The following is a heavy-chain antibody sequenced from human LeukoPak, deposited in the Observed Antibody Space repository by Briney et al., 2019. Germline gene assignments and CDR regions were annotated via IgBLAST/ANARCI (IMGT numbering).Heavy chain of an antibody. V-gene: IGHV3-7*01. D-gene: IGHD1-14*01. CDR3: ARGYRDY. CDR2: IKQDGSEK. CDR1: RFTFSIYW. J-gene: IGHJ4*02. Sequence: GESLRLSCEASRFTFSIYWMSWVSQAPGKGLEWVANIKQDGSEKYYVDSVKGRFTISRDNAKNSLYLQMNSLRAEDTALYYCARGYRDYWGQGTLVTVSS.